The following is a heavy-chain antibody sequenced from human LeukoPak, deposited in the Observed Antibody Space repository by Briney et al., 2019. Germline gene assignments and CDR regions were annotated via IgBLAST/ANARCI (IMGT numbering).Heavy chain of an antibody. CDR2: INYSGTT. J-gene: IGHJ4*02. CDR3: ARAHYDSSGYAFDY. CDR1: GGSISSSSYY. V-gene: IGHV4-39*07. Sequence: SETLSLTCSVSGGSISSSSYYWGWIRQPPGKGLEWIGSINYSGTTYYNPSLKSRVTISVDTSKNQFSLKLSSVTAADTAVYYCARAHYDSSGYAFDYWGQGTLVTVSS. D-gene: IGHD3-22*01.